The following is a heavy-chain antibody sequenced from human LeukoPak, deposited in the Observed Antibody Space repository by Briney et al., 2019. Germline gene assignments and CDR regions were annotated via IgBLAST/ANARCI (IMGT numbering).Heavy chain of an antibody. CDR1: GYTFTSYY. CDR3: ARAPLTTATTDYFDS. Sequence: ASVKVSCKASGYTFTSYYMHWVRQAPGQGLEWMGIINPSGGSTSYAQKFQGRVTMTRDTSTSTVYMELSSLRSEDTAVYFCARAPLTTATTDYFDSWGQGTLVTVSS. CDR2: INPSGGST. V-gene: IGHV1-46*01. D-gene: IGHD4-17*01. J-gene: IGHJ4*02.